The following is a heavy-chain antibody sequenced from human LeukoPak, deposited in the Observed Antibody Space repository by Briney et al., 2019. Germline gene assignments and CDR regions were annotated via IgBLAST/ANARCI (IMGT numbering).Heavy chain of an antibody. J-gene: IGHJ5*02. D-gene: IGHD2-2*01. CDR2: IYYSGST. CDR3: AREPLVVPAAIRFRGSWFDP. V-gene: IGHV4-30-4*08. CDR1: GGSISSGDYY. Sequence: AQTLSLTCTVSGGSISSGDYYWSWIRQPPGKGLEWIGYIYYSGSTYYNPSLKSRVTISVDTSKNQFSLKLSSVTAADTAVYYCAREPLVVPAAIRFRGSWFDPWGQGTLVTVSS.